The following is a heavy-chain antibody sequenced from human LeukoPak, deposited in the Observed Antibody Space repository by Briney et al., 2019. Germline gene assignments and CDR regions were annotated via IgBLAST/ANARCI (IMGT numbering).Heavy chain of an antibody. D-gene: IGHD3-22*01. Sequence: ASVKVSCKTSGYTFTSYYMHWVRQAPGQGLEWMGIINPSGGSTSYAQKFQGRVTMTRDMSTSTVYMELSSLRSEDTAVYYCARDFSYYDSSGYYFGYWGQGTLVTVSS. CDR1: GYTFTSYY. J-gene: IGHJ4*02. V-gene: IGHV1-46*01. CDR3: ARDFSYYDSSGYYFGY. CDR2: INPSGGST.